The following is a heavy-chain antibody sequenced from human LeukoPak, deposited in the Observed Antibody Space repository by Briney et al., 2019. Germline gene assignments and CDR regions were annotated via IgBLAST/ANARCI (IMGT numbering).Heavy chain of an antibody. J-gene: IGHJ4*02. V-gene: IGHV4-59*08. D-gene: IGHD1-26*01. CDR3: ARHRGWELLGFDY. CDR2: IYYSGST. Sequence: SETLSLTCTVSGGSTSSYYWSWIRQPPGKGLEWIGYIYYSGSTNYNPSLKSRVTISVDTSKNQFSLKLSSVTAADTAVYYCARHRGWELLGFDYWGQGTLVTVSS. CDR1: GGSTSSYY.